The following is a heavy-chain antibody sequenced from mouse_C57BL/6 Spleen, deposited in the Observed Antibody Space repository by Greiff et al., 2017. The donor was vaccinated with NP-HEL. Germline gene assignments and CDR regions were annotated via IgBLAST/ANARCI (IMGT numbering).Heavy chain of an antibody. V-gene: IGHV14-1*01. CDR3: TNLPYYYGSSYWYFDV. D-gene: IGHD1-1*01. CDR2: IDPEDGDT. J-gene: IGHJ1*03. CDR1: GFNIKDYY. Sequence: VQLQQSGAELVRPGASVKLSCTASGFNIKDYYMHWVKQRPEQGLEWIGRIDPEDGDTEYAPKFQGKATMTADTSSNTAYLQLSSLTSEDTAVYYCTNLPYYYGSSYWYFDVWGTGTTVTVSS.